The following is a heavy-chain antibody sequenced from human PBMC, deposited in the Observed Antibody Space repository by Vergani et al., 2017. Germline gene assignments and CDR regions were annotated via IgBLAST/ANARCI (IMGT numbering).Heavy chain of an antibody. D-gene: IGHD3-22*01. Sequence: EVQLVESGGGLVQPGGSLRLSCAASGFTFDDYAMHWVRQAPGKGLEWVSGISWNSGTIGYADSVKGRFTISRDNARNSVYLQINSLRAEDTAFYYCAKDRSSSGYYGWFDPWGQGTLVTVSS. J-gene: IGHJ5*02. CDR2: ISWNSGTI. CDR1: GFTFDDYA. V-gene: IGHV3-9*01. CDR3: AKDRSSSGYYGWFDP.